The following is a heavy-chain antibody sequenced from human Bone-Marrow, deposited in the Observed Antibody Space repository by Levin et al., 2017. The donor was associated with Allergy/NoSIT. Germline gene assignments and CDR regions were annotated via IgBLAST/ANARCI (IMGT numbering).Heavy chain of an antibody. J-gene: IGHJ4*02. CDR3: SRDHFRPGDYFDY. D-gene: IGHD3-3*02. V-gene: IGHV3-49*03. CDR2: IRSKAYGGTR. CDR1: GFTFGDYA. Sequence: GGSLRLSCTASGFTFGDYALNWFRQAPGKGLEWVGFIRSKAYGGTREYAASVKGRFSISRDDSNNIAYLQMNSLKTGDTGVYYCSRDHFRPGDYFDYWGQGTLVTVSS.